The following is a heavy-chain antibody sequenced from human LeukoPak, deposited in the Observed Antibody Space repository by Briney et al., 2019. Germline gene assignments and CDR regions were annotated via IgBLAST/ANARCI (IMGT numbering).Heavy chain of an antibody. CDR3: TTKLSGYYLVNY. CDR1: GFTFSSYE. J-gene: IGHJ4*02. D-gene: IGHD3-22*01. V-gene: IGHV3-48*03. CDR2: ISSSGGTI. Sequence: PGGSLRLSCAASGFTFSSYEMNWVRQAPGKGLEWVSFISSSGGTIHYADSVKGRFTTSRDNAKNSLYLEMNSLRAEDTAIYYCTTKLSGYYLVNYWGQGTLVTVSS.